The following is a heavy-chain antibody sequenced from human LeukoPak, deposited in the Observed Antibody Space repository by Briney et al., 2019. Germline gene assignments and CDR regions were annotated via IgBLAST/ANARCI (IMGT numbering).Heavy chain of an antibody. V-gene: IGHV4-38-2*02. CDR2: IYHSGST. D-gene: IGHD4-11*01. Sequence: SETLSLTCTVSGYSISSGYYWSWIRQPPGKGLEWIGSIYHSGSTYYNPSLKSRVTISVDTSKNQFSLKLSSVTAADTAVYYCARGGYSNYANWFDPWGQGTLVTVSS. CDR1: GYSISSGYY. CDR3: ARGGYSNYANWFDP. J-gene: IGHJ5*02.